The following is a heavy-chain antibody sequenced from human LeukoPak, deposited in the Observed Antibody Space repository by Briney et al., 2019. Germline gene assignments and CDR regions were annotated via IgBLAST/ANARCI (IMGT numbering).Heavy chain of an antibody. CDR1: GYTFTSYD. V-gene: IGHV1-8*01. Sequence: ASVKVSCKASGYTFTSYDINWVRQATGQGLEWMGWMNPNSGNTGYAQKFQGRVTMTRNTSISTAYMELSSLRSEDTAVYYCARLRYSSGWYPGYFDYWGQGTLVTVSS. J-gene: IGHJ4*02. CDR2: MNPNSGNT. D-gene: IGHD6-19*01. CDR3: ARLRYSSGWYPGYFDY.